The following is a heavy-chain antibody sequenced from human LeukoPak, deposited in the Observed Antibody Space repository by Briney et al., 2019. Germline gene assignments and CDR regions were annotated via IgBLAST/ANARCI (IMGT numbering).Heavy chain of an antibody. CDR1: GITVSTNY. D-gene: IGHD2/OR15-2a*01. CDR2: IHSGGTT. Sequence: GGSLRLSCPASGITVSTNYMTWVRQAPGKGLEWVSVIHSGGTTSYVDSVRGRFTISRDNTKNTLYLQMNSLRAEDTAVYLCARVGGFYYMDHWGQGTLVTVSS. J-gene: IGHJ4*01. V-gene: IGHV3-53*05. CDR3: ARVGGFYYMDH.